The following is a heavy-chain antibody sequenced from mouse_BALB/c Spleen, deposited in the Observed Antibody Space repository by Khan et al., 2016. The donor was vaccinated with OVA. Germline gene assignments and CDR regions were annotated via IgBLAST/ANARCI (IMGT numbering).Heavy chain of an antibody. Sequence: QIQLVQSGPELKKPGETVKISCKASGYTFTNYGMNWVKQAPGKGLKWMGWINTYTGEPTYADDFKGRFAFSLETSASTAYLQINNLKNEDMATYFCARNGNYWYFDVWGAGTTVTVSS. D-gene: IGHD2-1*01. CDR1: GYTFTNYG. CDR3: ARNGNYWYFDV. J-gene: IGHJ1*01. V-gene: IGHV9-1*02. CDR2: INTYTGEP.